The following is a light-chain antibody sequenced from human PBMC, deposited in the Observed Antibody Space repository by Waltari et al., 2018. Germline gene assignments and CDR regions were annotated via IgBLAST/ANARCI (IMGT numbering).Light chain of an antibody. J-gene: IGKJ1*01. V-gene: IGKV3-11*01. Sequence: EFLLTQSPATLYLSPGERATLSCRASQGVSDYLAWYQQKPGQVPRLLIYDASRRATGIPARFSGSGSGTDFTLTISNLEPEDFAVYYCYQRSNWPPTFGQGTTVEFK. CDR2: DAS. CDR1: QGVSDY. CDR3: YQRSNWPPT.